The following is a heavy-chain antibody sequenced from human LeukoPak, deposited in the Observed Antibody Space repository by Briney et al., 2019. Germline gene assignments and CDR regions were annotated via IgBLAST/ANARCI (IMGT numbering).Heavy chain of an antibody. Sequence: GGSLRLSCAASGSTFSSYSINCVRQPPGKGREWVSSISSSSIYIYYADSVKGRFTISRDNAKNSLYLQMNSLRAEDTAVYYCARGTPYYCYMDVWGKGTTVTISS. CDR3: ARGTPYYCYMDV. CDR2: ISSSSIYI. J-gene: IGHJ6*03. D-gene: IGHD2-15*01. V-gene: IGHV3-21*01. CDR1: GSTFSSYS.